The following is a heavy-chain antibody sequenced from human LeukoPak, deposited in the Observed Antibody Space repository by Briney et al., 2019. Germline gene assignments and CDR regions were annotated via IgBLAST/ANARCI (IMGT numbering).Heavy chain of an antibody. D-gene: IGHD4-17*01. V-gene: IGHV4-61*02. J-gene: IGHJ4*02. CDR3: ARHVRRDGDYGY. Sequence: PSETLSLTCTVSGGSISSGSYYWSWIRQPAGKGLEWIGRIYTSGSTNYNPSLKSRVTISVDTSKNQFSLKLSSVTAADTAVYYCARHVRRDGDYGYWGQGTLVTVSS. CDR2: IYTSGST. CDR1: GGSISSGSYY.